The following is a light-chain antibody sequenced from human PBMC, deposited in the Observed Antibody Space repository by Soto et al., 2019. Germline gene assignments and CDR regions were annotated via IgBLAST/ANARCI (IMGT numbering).Light chain of an antibody. CDR3: SSYGGSNTLVV. V-gene: IGLV2-8*01. Sequence: QSVLTQPPSASGSPGQSVTISCTGTSSDVGGYNYVSWYQQHPGKAPKLMIYEVNKRPSGVPDRFSGSKSGNTASLTVTGLQAEYEADYYCSSYGGSNTLVVFGGGTKLTVL. J-gene: IGLJ2*01. CDR2: EVN. CDR1: SSDVGGYNY.